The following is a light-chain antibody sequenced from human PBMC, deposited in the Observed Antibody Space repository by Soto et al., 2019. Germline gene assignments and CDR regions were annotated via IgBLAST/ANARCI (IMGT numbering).Light chain of an antibody. J-gene: IGLJ3*02. V-gene: IGLV2-14*01. CDR2: DVS. CDR3: SSYTSSGTLWV. Sequence: QSALTQPASVSGSPGQSITISCTGTSSDVGGYNYVSWYQRHPGKAPKLMIYDVSNRPSGVSNRFSGSKSGNTASLTISGLQAEDEADYYCSSYTSSGTLWVFGGGTQLTVL. CDR1: SSDVGGYNY.